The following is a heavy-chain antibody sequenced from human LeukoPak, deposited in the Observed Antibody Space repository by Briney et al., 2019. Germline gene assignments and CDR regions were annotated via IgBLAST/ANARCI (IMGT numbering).Heavy chain of an antibody. CDR1: GFTFSNYA. CDR2: ISSNGGST. D-gene: IGHD3-10*01. Sequence: GGSLRLSCTASGFTFSNYAMHWVRQAPGKGLEYVAAISSNGGSTYYANSVKGRVTISRDNSKNTLYLQMNSLRAEDTAVYYCAKKAIEKRITSLIDYWGQGTLVTVSS. CDR3: AKKAIEKRITSLIDY. V-gene: IGHV3-64*04. J-gene: IGHJ4*02.